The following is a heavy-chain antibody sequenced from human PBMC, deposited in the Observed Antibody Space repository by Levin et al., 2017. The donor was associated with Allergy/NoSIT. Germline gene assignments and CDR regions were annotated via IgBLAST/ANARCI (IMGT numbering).Heavy chain of an antibody. CDR1: GFTFSSHA. D-gene: IGHD3-10*01. CDR2: ISHDGRNK. J-gene: IGHJ4*02. Sequence: PGGSLRFSCAASGFTFSSHAMHWVRQAPGKGLEWVAVISHDGRNKYYADSVKGRFTISRDNSRNTVDLLMNSLRPEDTALYYCAKDFYSGGAWLRAHDSWGQGTLVTVSS. V-gene: IGHV3-30*04. CDR3: AKDFYSGGAWLRAHDS.